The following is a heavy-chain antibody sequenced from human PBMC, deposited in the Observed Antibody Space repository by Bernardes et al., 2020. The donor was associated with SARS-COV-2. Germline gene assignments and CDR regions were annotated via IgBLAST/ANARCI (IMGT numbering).Heavy chain of an antibody. J-gene: IGHJ4*02. CDR2: ISAYNGNT. CDR1: GYTFTSYG. V-gene: IGHV1-18*04. CDR3: ARANEYYYGSGSPQSPYYFDY. D-gene: IGHD3-10*01. Sequence: AALKDSCKASGYTFTSYGISWVRQAPGQGLEWMGWISAYNGNTNYAQKLQGRVTMTTDTSTSTAYMELRSLRSDDTAVYYCARANEYYYGSGSPQSPYYFDYWGQGTLVTVSS.